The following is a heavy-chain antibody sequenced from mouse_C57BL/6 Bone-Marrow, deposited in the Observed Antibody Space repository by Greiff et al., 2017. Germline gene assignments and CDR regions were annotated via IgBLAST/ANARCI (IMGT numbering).Heavy chain of an antibody. CDR1: GYNFTSYW. D-gene: IGHD2-5*01. V-gene: IGHV1-69*01. Sequence: VQLQQPGAELVMPGASVKLSCKASGYNFTSYWMHWVKQRPGQGLEWIGGIDTYDSYTKYNQKFKGKSTLTVDTSSSTASMQLSSLTSEDSAVYYFASPYYSTDWYIDVCCTGPTVTVSS. CDR2: IDTYDSYT. CDR3: ASPYYSTDWYIDV. J-gene: IGHJ1*03.